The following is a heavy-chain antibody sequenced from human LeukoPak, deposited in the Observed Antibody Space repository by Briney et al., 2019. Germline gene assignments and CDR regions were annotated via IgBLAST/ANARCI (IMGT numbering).Heavy chain of an antibody. D-gene: IGHD3-9*01. J-gene: IGHJ4*02. V-gene: IGHV4-38-2*02. CDR1: GYSLSENYY. CDR2: IYHTGNT. Sequence: PSETLSLTCSVSGYSLSENYYWGWIRQSPGKGLEWIGIIYHTGNTYYNPSPKSRVTMSIDTSKDQFSLSLTSVTAADAAVYYCARNRYFDWLEFDYWGQGTLVTVSS. CDR3: ARNRYFDWLEFDY.